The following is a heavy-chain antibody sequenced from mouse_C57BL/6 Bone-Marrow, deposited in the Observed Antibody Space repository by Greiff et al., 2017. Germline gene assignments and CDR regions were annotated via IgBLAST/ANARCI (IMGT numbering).Heavy chain of an antibody. J-gene: IGHJ2*01. Sequence: EVQLQQPGAELVRPGASVKLSCTASGFNIKDDYMHWVKQRPEQGLEWIGWIDPENGDTEYASKFQGKATITADTSSNTAYLQLSSLTSEDTAVYYCTDSSKDYFDYWGQGTTLTVSA. CDR3: TDSSKDYFDY. V-gene: IGHV14-4*01. CDR1: GFNIKDDY. CDR2: IDPENGDT. D-gene: IGHD3-2*02.